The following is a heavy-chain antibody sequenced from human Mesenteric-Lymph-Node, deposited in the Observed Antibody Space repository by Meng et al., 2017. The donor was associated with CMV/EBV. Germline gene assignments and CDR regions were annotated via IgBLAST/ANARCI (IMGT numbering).Heavy chain of an antibody. CDR3: ARGTYDSSGGIDY. V-gene: IGHV4-31*02. CDR1: GGSISSGGYY. CDR2: IYYSGST. Sequence: TLSGGSISSGGYYWSWIRQHPGKGLEWIGYIYYSGSTYYNPSLKSRVTISADTSKNQFSLKLSSVTAADAAVYYCARGTYDSSGGIDYWGQGTLVTVSS. D-gene: IGHD3-22*01. J-gene: IGHJ4*02.